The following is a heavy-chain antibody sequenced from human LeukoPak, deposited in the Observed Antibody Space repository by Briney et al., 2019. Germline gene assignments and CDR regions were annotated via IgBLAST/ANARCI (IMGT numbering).Heavy chain of an antibody. V-gene: IGHV4-59*12. Sequence: SETLSLTCTVSGGSISSYYWSWIRQPPGKGLEWIGYIYYSGSTNYNPSLKSRVTISVDTSKNQFSLKLSSVTAADTAVYYCAREKVGVCDYWGQGTLVTVSS. D-gene: IGHD3-22*01. CDR2: IYYSGST. CDR3: AREKVGVCDY. J-gene: IGHJ4*02. CDR1: GGSISSYY.